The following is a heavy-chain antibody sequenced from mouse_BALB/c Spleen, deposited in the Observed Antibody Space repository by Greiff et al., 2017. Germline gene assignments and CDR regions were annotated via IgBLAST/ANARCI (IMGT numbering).Heavy chain of an antibody. D-gene: IGHD1-1*01. CDR3: ASSHYYGSSSFAY. Sequence: VQRVESGAELARPGASVKLSCKASGYTFTDYYINWVKQRTGQGLEWIGEIYPGSGNTYYNEKFKGKATLTADKSSSTAYMQLSSLTSEDSAVYFCASSHYYGSSSFAYWGQGTLVTVSA. V-gene: IGHV1-77*01. CDR2: IYPGSGNT. CDR1: GYTFTDYY. J-gene: IGHJ3*01.